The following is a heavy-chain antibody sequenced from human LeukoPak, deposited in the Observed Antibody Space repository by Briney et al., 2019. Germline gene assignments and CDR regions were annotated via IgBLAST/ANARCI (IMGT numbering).Heavy chain of an antibody. CDR1: GYTFTSYG. Sequence: ASVKVSCKASGYTFTSYGISWVRQAPGQGLEWMGWISAYNGNTNYAQNLQGRVTMTTDTSTSTAQMELRSLRSDDTAVYYCARVRSRIAAAVTGGAFDIWGQGTMVTVSS. J-gene: IGHJ3*02. CDR3: ARVRSRIAAAVTGGAFDI. CDR2: ISAYNGNT. D-gene: IGHD6-13*01. V-gene: IGHV1-18*01.